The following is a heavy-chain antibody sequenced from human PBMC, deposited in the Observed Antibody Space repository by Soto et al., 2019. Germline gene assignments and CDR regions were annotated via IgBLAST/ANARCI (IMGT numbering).Heavy chain of an antibody. J-gene: IGHJ6*02. Sequence: PGGSLRLSCAASGFTFSSYGMHWVRQAPGKGLEWVAVIWYDGSNKYYADSVKGRFTISRDNSKNTLYLQMNSLRAEDTAVYYCARDSSRYGGMDVWGQGTTVTAP. CDR1: GFTFSSYG. CDR2: IWYDGSNK. V-gene: IGHV3-33*01. D-gene: IGHD3-16*02. CDR3: ARDSSRYGGMDV.